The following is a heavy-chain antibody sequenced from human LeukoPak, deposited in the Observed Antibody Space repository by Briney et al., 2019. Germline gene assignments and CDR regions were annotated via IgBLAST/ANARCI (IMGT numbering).Heavy chain of an antibody. CDR3: ASPYYYDSSGQTANSFDF. J-gene: IGHJ3*01. D-gene: IGHD3-22*01. CDR1: GGNFNNYA. Sequence: GASVKVSCKASGGNFNNYAINWVRQAPGQGLEWMGRFIPMFGISIFAQKFKGRVTMTADKLTSIAYMGLSSLRSEDTAIYYCASPYYYDSSGQTANSFDFWGQGTMVTVSS. CDR2: FIPMFGIS. V-gene: IGHV1-69*04.